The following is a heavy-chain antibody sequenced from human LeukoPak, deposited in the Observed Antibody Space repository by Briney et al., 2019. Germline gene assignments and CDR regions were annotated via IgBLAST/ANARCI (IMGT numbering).Heavy chain of an antibody. V-gene: IGHV4-61*05. CDR3: ARSMTTKPFDY. J-gene: IGHJ4*02. D-gene: IGHD4-11*01. Sequence: SETLSLTCTVSGGSISSSSYYWGWIRQPPGKGLEWIGYIYYSGSTNYNPSLKSRVTISVDTSKNQFSLKLSSVTAADTAVYYCARSMTTKPFDYWGQGTLVTVSS. CDR2: IYYSGST. CDR1: GGSISSSSYY.